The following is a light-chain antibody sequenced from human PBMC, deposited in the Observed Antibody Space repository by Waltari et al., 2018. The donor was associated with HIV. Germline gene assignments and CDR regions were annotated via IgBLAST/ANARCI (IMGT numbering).Light chain of an antibody. Sequence: AIRMTQSPSSFSASPGDRVTIACRASQDISDYLAWYQQKHGKAPERLIYASSSLQNAVPSRFSGSGAGTDFTLNISCLQSEDFATYYCQQYYIVPYTFAQGTKLDI. CDR1: QDISDY. V-gene: IGKV1-8*01. J-gene: IGKJ2*01. CDR2: ASS. CDR3: QQYYIVPYT.